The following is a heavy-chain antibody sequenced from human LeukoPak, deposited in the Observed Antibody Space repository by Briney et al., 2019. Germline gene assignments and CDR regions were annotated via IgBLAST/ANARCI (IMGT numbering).Heavy chain of an antibody. Sequence: ASVKVSCXASGYTFTGYYMHWVRRAPGQGLEWMGWINPNSGGTNYAQKFQGRVTMTRDTSISTAYMELSRLRSDDTAVYYCARDSNDFWSGYYPYFDYWGQGTLVTVSS. D-gene: IGHD3-3*01. CDR1: GYTFTGYY. V-gene: IGHV1-2*02. CDR3: ARDSNDFWSGYYPYFDY. J-gene: IGHJ4*02. CDR2: INPNSGGT.